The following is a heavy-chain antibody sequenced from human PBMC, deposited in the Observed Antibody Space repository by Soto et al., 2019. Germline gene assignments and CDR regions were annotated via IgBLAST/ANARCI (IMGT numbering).Heavy chain of an antibody. CDR3: ARDGDRLYASGGFGFPDY. V-gene: IGHV3-33*01. J-gene: IGHJ4*02. CDR2: IWYDGGGK. Sequence: GGSLRLSCVASGFNFRNSGVHWVRQPPGKGLEWVANIWYDGGGKDYVDSVKGRFTVSRDNSKNTAYLQMNSLRVEDTALYYCARDGDRLYASGGFGFPDYWGQGTLVTVSS. D-gene: IGHD3-10*01. CDR1: GFNFRNSG.